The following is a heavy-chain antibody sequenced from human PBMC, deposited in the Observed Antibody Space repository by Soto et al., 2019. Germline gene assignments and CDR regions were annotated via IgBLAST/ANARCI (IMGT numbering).Heavy chain of an antibody. CDR3: AKDEVDSFDY. CDR1: GYTFTRNG. V-gene: IGHV1-18*01. CDR2: ISPKSGSI. Sequence: GASVKVSCKTSGYTFTRNGISWVRQAPGQGLEWMGWISPKSGSIKYAQKVQGRVTMTTDTSTSTAYMELRSLRSDDPAVYYCAKDEVDSFDYWGQGTLVTVSS. J-gene: IGHJ4*02. D-gene: IGHD3-9*01.